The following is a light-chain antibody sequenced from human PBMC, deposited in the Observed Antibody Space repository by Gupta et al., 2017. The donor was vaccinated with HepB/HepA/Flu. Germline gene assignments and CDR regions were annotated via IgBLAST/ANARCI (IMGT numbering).Light chain of an antibody. CDR1: QNVLNY. J-gene: IGKJ3*01. V-gene: IGKV4-1*01. CDR3: QQYYSTLS. Sequence: DIVMTKSPDSLTVSLGERATINCKSSQNVLNYLAWYQRKPGQPPRLLIYWAYTLESGVPDRFSGSGSGTDFTLTINHLQAEDVAFYYCQQYYSTLSFGPGTKLEIK. CDR2: WAY.